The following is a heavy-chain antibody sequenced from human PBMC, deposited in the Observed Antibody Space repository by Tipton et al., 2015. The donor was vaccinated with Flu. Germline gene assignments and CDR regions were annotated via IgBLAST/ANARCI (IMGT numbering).Heavy chain of an antibody. CDR2: IYSGGST. Sequence: SLRLSCAASGFTVSSNYMSWVRQAPGKGLEWVSVIYSGGSTYYADSVKGRFTISRDNSKNTLYLQMNSLRAEDTAVYYCAKCGVGRYGILEYWGQGTLVTVSS. D-gene: IGHD2-15*01. V-gene: IGHV3-53*01. J-gene: IGHJ4*02. CDR1: GFTVSSNY. CDR3: AKCGVGRYGILEY.